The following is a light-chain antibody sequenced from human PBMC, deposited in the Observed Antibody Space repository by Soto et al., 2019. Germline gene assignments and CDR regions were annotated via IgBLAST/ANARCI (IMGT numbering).Light chain of an antibody. Sequence: ELLLTRSPATLSLSPVAIATLSGGSSQSVTSSHLAWYQQKPGLAPRLLIYDASSRATGIKDRFSGSGSGTDFTLTISRMEPEDFEAYHCKQYGSSPINFGKGQQREIK. J-gene: IGKJ5*01. CDR3: KQYGSSPIN. CDR2: DAS. V-gene: IGKV3D-20*01. CDR1: QSVTSSH.